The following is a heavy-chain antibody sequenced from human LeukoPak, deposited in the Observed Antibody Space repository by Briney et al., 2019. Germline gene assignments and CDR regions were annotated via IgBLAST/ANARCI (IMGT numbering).Heavy chain of an antibody. J-gene: IGHJ4*02. CDR3: ARDVGARLPGY. CDR2: IYHSGNS. Sequence: PSETLSLTCTVSGGSISSYYWSWIRQPPGKGLEWIGEIYHSGNSNYNPSLKSRVTISVDKSRNQFSLKLSSVTAADTALYYCARDVGARLPGYWGQGILVTVSS. D-gene: IGHD6-6*01. CDR1: GGSISSYY. V-gene: IGHV4-59*12.